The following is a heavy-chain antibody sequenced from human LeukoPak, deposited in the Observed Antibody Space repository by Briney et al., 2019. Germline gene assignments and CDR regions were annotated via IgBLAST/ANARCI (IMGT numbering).Heavy chain of an antibody. J-gene: IGHJ5*02. CDR2: IYYSGST. CDR3: AKAWRYDSSGYPS. V-gene: IGHV4-30-4*08. Sequence: SETLSLTCAVYGGSFSGYYWSWVRQPPGEGLEWIGYIYYSGSTYYNPSLKSRVTISVDTSKNQFSLKLSSVTAADTAVYYCAKAWRYDSSGYPSWGQGTLVTVSS. CDR1: GGSFSGYY. D-gene: IGHD3-22*01.